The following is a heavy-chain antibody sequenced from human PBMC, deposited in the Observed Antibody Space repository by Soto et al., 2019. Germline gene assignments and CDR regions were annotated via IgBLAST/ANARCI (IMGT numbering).Heavy chain of an antibody. V-gene: IGHV3-49*03. CDR1: GFTFGDYA. J-gene: IGHJ6*02. CDR2: IRSKAYGGTT. D-gene: IGHD5-18*01. Sequence: GGSLRLSCTASGFTFGDYAMSWFRQAPGKGLEWVGFIRSKAYGGTTEYAASVKGRFTISRDDSKSIAYLQMNSLKTEDTAVYYCTTQLTAMVTGGTYSYYYYGMDVWGQGTTVTVSS. CDR3: TTQLTAMVTGGTYSYYYYGMDV.